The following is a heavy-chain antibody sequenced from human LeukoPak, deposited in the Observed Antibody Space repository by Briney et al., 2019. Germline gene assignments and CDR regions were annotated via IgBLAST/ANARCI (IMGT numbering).Heavy chain of an antibody. CDR2: FLYSGTT. Sequence: SETLSLTCSVSNGAVKNYYWTWIRQPPGQGLEWIGNFLYSGTTTYRASLDSRLIISVDNSKNTVSLRLFSVTAADTAVYYCATLVYSGSRYHFDTWGQGTLVTVCS. J-gene: IGHJ4*01. D-gene: IGHD1-26*01. V-gene: IGHV4-59*02. CDR3: ATLVYSGSRYHFDT. CDR1: NGAVKNYY.